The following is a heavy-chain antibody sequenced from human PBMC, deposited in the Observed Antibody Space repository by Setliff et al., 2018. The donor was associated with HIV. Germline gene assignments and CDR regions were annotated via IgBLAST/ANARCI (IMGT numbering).Heavy chain of an antibody. V-gene: IGHV1-18*01. CDR2: ISAYNGDT. CDR3: ARVDEYCSGISCYSGGEIDY. D-gene: IGHD2-15*01. Sequence: ASVKVSCKASGYTLISYGITWVRQAPGQGLEWMGWISAYNGDTKYAQRLQGRVIMTTDTSTNTAYMELRNLRSDDTAIYYCARVDEYCSGISCYSGGEIDYWGQGTLVTVS. CDR1: GYTLISYG. J-gene: IGHJ4*02.